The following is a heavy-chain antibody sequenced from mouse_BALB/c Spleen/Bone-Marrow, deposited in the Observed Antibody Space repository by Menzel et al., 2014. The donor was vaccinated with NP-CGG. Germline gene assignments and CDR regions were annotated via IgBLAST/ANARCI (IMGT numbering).Heavy chain of an antibody. CDR1: GYSFTSYW. V-gene: IGHV1S127*01. CDR3: ASYGSSPAWFAY. Sequence: QVQLQQPGPQLVRPGASVKISCKASGYSFTSYWMHWVKQRPGQGLEWIGMIDPSDSETRLNQMFKDKATLTVDKSSSPAYMQLSSPTSEDSAVYYCASYGSSPAWFAYWGQGTLVTVSA. CDR2: IDPSDSET. J-gene: IGHJ3*01. D-gene: IGHD1-1*01.